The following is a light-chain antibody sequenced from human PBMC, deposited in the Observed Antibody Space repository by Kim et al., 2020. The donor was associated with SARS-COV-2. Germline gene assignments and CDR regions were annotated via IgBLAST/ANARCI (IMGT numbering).Light chain of an antibody. CDR2: DVS. CDR3: SSFSTTTPVL. V-gene: IGLV2-14*03. Sequence: QSITISCTGTSSDVGGYNYVSWYQQHPDKAPKLMIYDVSSRPSGVSNRFSGSKSGNTASLTISGLQAEDEADYYCSSFSTTTPVLFGGGTQLTVL. J-gene: IGLJ7*01. CDR1: SSDVGGYNY.